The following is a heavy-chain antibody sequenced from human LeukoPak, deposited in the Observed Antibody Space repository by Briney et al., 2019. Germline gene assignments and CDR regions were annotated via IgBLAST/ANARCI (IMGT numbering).Heavy chain of an antibody. CDR1: GGSISSDDYY. Sequence: SETLSLTCTVSGGSISSDDYYWSWIRQPPGKGLEWIGNIYYSGSTYCNPPLKSRVTISVDTSKNQFSLRLSSVTAADTAVYYCARVDLFSSSWRASNWFDPWGQGTLVTVSS. J-gene: IGHJ5*02. V-gene: IGHV4-30-4*01. CDR3: ARVDLFSSSWRASNWFDP. D-gene: IGHD6-13*01. CDR2: IYYSGST.